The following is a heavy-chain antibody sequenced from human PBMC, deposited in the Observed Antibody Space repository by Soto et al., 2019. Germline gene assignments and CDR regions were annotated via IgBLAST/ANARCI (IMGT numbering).Heavy chain of an antibody. D-gene: IGHD6-19*01. CDR3: ARGRRVAGTYDYYYYMDV. V-gene: IGHV4-34*01. Sequence: SETLSLTCAVYGGSFSGYYWSWIRQPPGKGLEWIGEINHSGSTNYNPSLKSRVTISVDTSKNHFSLKLSSVTAADTAVYYCARGRRVAGTYDYYYYMDVWGKGTTVTVSS. CDR1: GGSFSGYY. CDR2: INHSGST. J-gene: IGHJ6*03.